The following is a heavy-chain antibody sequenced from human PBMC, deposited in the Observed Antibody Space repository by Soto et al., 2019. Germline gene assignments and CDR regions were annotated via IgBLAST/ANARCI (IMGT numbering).Heavy chain of an antibody. CDR3: ARDRGYSNWFDP. CDR1: GGSIINYY. Sequence: QVQLQESGPGLVQPSETLSLTCTVSGGSIINYYWRWIRQSPGEGLEWIGYIYYSGSTRYNPSLKGRVTISVDTSKNHFSLNLSSVTTADTAVYYCARDRGYSNWFDPWGQGTLVTVSS. D-gene: IGHD5-18*01. J-gene: IGHJ5*02. CDR2: IYYSGST. V-gene: IGHV4-59*01.